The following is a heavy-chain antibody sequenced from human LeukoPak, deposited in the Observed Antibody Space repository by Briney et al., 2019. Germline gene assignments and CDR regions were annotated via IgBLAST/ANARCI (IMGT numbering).Heavy chain of an antibody. J-gene: IGHJ4*02. CDR3: ARASDDSSGYYDY. Sequence: PSETLSLTCTVSGGSISSYYWSWIRQPPGKGLEWVGYIYYSGSTNYNPSLKSRVTISVDTSKNQLSLKLRSVTAADTAVYYCARASDDSSGYYDYWGQGTLVTVSS. CDR1: GGSISSYY. D-gene: IGHD3-22*01. V-gene: IGHV4-59*01. CDR2: IYYSGST.